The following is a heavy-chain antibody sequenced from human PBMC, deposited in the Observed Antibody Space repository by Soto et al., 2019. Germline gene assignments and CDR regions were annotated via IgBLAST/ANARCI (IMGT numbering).Heavy chain of an antibody. CDR2: ISGSGGST. Sequence: GESLKISCAASGFTFSSYAMSWVRQAPGKGLEWVSAISGSGGSTYYADSVKGRFTISRDNSKNTLYLQMNSLRAEDTAVYYCAKDCSGGSCYFRFDPWGQGTLVTVSS. CDR3: AKDCSGGSCYFRFDP. CDR1: GFTFSSYA. D-gene: IGHD2-15*01. V-gene: IGHV3-23*01. J-gene: IGHJ5*02.